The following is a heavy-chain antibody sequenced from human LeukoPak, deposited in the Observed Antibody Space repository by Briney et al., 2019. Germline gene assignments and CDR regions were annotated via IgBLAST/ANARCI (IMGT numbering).Heavy chain of an antibody. V-gene: IGHV4-59*01. CDR2: IYYSGST. CDR3: ARDRVALDY. Sequence: SETLSLTCTVSGGSISSYYWSWIRQPPGKGLEWIGYIYYSGSTNYNPSLKSRVTISVDTSKNQFSLKLSSATAADTAVYYCARDRVALDYWGQGTLVTVSS. D-gene: IGHD2-15*01. CDR1: GGSISSYY. J-gene: IGHJ4*02.